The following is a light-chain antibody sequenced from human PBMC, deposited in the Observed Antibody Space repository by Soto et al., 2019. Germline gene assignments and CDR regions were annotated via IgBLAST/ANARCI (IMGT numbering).Light chain of an antibody. J-gene: IGLJ2*01. CDR3: SSYTSSSTLVV. V-gene: IGLV2-14*03. CDR1: SSDVGGYNY. CDR2: DVS. Sequence: QSALTQPASVSGSPGQSITISCTGTSSDVGGYNYVSRYQQHPGKAPKLMLYDVSNRPSGVSNRFSGSKSGNTASLTISGLEAEDEADYYCSSYTSSSTLVVFGGGTKRTVL.